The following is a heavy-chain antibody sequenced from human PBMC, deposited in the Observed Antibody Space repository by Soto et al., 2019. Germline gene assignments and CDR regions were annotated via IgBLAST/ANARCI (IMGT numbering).Heavy chain of an antibody. CDR3: ARDRYYDSSGYYYYGMDV. J-gene: IGHJ6*02. CDR2: ISSSSSYI. V-gene: IGHV3-21*01. Sequence: GESLKISCAASGFTFSSYSMNWVRQAPGKGLEWVSSISSSSSYIYYADSVKGRFTISRDNAKNSLYLQMNSLRAEDTAVYYCARDRYYDSSGYYYYGMDVWGQGTTVTVSS. CDR1: GFTFSSYS. D-gene: IGHD3-22*01.